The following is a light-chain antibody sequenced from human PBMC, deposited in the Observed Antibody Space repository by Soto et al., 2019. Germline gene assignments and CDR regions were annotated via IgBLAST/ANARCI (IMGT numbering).Light chain of an antibody. Sequence: EIVMTQSPATLSVSPGERATLSCRASQSVSSNLAWYQQKPGQAPGLLIYGASNRATGIPDRFSGSGSGTDFTLTISRLEPEDFAVYYCQQYGSSGTFGQGTKVEIK. CDR1: QSVSSN. J-gene: IGKJ1*01. CDR3: QQYGSSGT. V-gene: IGKV3-20*01. CDR2: GAS.